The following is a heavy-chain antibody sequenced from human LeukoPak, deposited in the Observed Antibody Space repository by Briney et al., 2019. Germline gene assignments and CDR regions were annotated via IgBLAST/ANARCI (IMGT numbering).Heavy chain of an antibody. Sequence: GGSLRLSCAASGFTFSSYWMSWVRQAPGKGLEWVANIKQDGSEKYYVDSVKGRFTISRDNAKNSLYLQMNSLRAEDTAVYYCARANLRYGYSGYDPTHDYYYYYMDVWGKGTTVTVSS. D-gene: IGHD5-12*01. CDR2: IKQDGSEK. V-gene: IGHV3-7*01. CDR1: GFTFSSYW. CDR3: ARANLRYGYSGYDPTHDYYYYYMDV. J-gene: IGHJ6*03.